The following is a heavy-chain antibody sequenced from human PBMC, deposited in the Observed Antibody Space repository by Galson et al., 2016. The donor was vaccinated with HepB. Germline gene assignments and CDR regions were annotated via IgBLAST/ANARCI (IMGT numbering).Heavy chain of an antibody. CDR2: IYSSGIT. V-gene: IGHV4-4*07. J-gene: IGHJ6*02. Sequence: SETLSLTCTVSGGSMNSYYWSWIRQTAGKGLEWIGRIYSSGITNYNPSLKSRVTMSVDTSKNQFSLNLTSVTAADTAGYYCARDGDSGGYYGMDVWGQGTPVTVSS. CDR3: ARDGDSGGYYGMDV. D-gene: IGHD3-10*01. CDR1: GGSMNSYY.